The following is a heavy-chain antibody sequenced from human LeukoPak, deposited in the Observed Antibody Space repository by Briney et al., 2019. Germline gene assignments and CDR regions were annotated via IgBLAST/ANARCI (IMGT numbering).Heavy chain of an antibody. V-gene: IGHV1-2*02. D-gene: IGHD3-22*01. J-gene: IGHJ5*02. CDR2: INPNSGGT. CDR3: ASSSGYLRSWFDP. Sequence: ASVKVSCKASGYTFTGNYMHWVRQAPGQGLEWMGWINPNSGGTNYAQKFQGRVTMTRDTSISTAYMELSRLRSDDTAVYYCASSSGYLRSWFDPWGQGTLVTVSS. CDR1: GYTFTGNY.